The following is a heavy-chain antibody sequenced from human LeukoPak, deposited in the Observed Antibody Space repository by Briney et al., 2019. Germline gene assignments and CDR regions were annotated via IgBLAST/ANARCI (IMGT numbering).Heavy chain of an antibody. D-gene: IGHD5-12*01. V-gene: IGHV7-4-1*02. CDR3: ARVVVATRYYHYYYMDV. CDR1: GYTFTSYG. J-gene: IGHJ6*03. CDR2: INTNTGNP. Sequence: ASVKVSCKASGYTFTSYGISWVRQAPGQGLEWMGWINTNTGNPTYAQGFTGRFVFSLDTSVSTAYLQISSLKAEDTAVYYCARVVVATRYYHYYYMDVWGKGTTVTVSS.